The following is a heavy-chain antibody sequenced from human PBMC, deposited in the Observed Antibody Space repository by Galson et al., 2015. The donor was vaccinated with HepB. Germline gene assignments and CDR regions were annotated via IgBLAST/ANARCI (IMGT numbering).Heavy chain of an antibody. CDR2: ISSRSSYI. Sequence: SLRHCCAASGFTFSSYSMNWVHQAPGKGLEWVSSISSRSSYIYYADSVKGRFTISRDNAKNSLYLQMNSLRAEDTAVYYCATSRRFGELLYYYYGMDVWGQGTTVTVSS. CDR3: ATSRRFGELLYYYYGMDV. CDR1: GFTFSSYS. V-gene: IGHV3-21*01. D-gene: IGHD3-10*01. J-gene: IGHJ6*02.